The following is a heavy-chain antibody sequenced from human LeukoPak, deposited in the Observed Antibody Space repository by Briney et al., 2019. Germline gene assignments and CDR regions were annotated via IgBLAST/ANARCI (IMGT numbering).Heavy chain of an antibody. Sequence: SETLSLTCAVYGGTFSGYYWSWIRQPPGKGLEWIGEINHSGSTNYNPSLKSRVTISVDTSKNQFSLKLSSVTAADTAVYYCASLHDSSGYYFDYWGQGTLVTVSS. CDR2: INHSGST. D-gene: IGHD3-22*01. J-gene: IGHJ4*02. CDR1: GGTFSGYY. V-gene: IGHV4-34*01. CDR3: ASLHDSSGYYFDY.